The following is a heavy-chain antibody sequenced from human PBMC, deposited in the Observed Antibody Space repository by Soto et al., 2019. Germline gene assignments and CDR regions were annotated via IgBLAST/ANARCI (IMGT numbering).Heavy chain of an antibody. D-gene: IGHD3-16*02. CDR1: GFKFSDYW. CDR3: ARDGLLFSGPYRPSRFDY. Sequence: ESLRLSCAASGFKFSDYWMSWVRQAPGKGLEWVGNIKHDTSEAHYADSVKGRFTITRDNIKNFLFLQMNGLRSDDTASYYCARDGLLFSGPYRPSRFDYWGLGTLVTV. V-gene: IGHV3-7*03. J-gene: IGHJ4*02. CDR2: IKHDTSEA.